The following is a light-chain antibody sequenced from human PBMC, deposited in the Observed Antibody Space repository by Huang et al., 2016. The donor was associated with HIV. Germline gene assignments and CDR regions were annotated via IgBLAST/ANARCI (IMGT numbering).Light chain of an antibody. Sequence: HLTQSPPSLSASVGDSVSISCRASQDIGTSLAWCQQRTGRAPKLLISGASTLQTGVPSRVSGDSAGTFFTLFITDLQPEDFATYYCQQLHTYPITFGQGTRLDIK. CDR1: QDIGTS. CDR2: GAS. CDR3: QQLHTYPIT. J-gene: IGKJ5*01. V-gene: IGKV1-13*02.